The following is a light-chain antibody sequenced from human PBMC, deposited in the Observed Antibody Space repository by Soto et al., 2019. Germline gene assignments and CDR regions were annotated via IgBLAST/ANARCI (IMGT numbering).Light chain of an antibody. CDR2: QDT. CDR3: QAWDSSTVV. V-gene: IGLV3-1*01. CDR1: KLGDKY. J-gene: IGLJ2*01. Sequence: SYELTQPPSVSVSPGQTASITCSGDKLGDKYVCWYQQKPGQSPVLVIYQDTKRPSGIPGRFSGSNSGNTATLTISGTQAMDEADYYCQAWDSSTVVFGGGTELTVL.